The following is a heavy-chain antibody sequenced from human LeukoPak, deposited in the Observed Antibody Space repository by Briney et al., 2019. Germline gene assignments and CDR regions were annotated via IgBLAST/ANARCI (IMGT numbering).Heavy chain of an antibody. Sequence: GGSLRLSCAASGFTFSNAWMSWVRQAPGKGLEWVSVIYSGGSTYYADSVKGRFTISRDNSKNTLYLQMNSLRAEDTAVYYCASRENYDFWSGYYKGPGPDYYYGMDVWGQGTTVTVSS. D-gene: IGHD3-3*01. V-gene: IGHV3-66*01. CDR1: GFTFSNAW. CDR2: IYSGGST. CDR3: ASRENYDFWSGYYKGPGPDYYYGMDV. J-gene: IGHJ6*02.